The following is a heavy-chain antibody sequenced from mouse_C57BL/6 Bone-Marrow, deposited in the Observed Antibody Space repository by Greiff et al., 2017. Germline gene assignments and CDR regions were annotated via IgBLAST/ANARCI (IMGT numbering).Heavy chain of an antibody. CDR2: IDPNSGGT. D-gene: IGHD3-1*01. CDR1: GYTFTSYW. J-gene: IGHJ3*01. Sequence: QVQLQQPGAELVKPGASVKLSCKASGYTFTSYWMHWVKQRPGRGLEWIGRIDPNSGGTKYNEKFKSKATLTVDKPSSTAYMQLSILTSEDAAVYYCASARSRGFAYWGQGTLVTVSA. V-gene: IGHV1-72*01. CDR3: ASARSRGFAY.